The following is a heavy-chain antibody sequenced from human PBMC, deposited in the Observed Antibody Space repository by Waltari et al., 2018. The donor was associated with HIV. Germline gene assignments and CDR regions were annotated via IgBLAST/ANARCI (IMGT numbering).Heavy chain of an antibody. CDR3: ARHLVEGYSHAFGY. V-gene: IGHV5-51*01. CDR1: GYTFSNHW. CDR2: IYPGDSDT. Sequence: EVQLVQSGAEVKKPGESLKISCKGSGYTFSNHWIGGVRQMPGKGLEWMGIIYPGDSDTKYSPSFQGQVTISVDKSISTAYLQWSSLKASDTAMYYCARHLVEGYSHAFGYWGQGTLVAVSS. D-gene: IGHD3-16*01. J-gene: IGHJ4*02.